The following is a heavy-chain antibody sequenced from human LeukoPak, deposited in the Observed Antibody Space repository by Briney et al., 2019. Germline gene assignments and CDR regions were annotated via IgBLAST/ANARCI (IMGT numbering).Heavy chain of an antibody. CDR1: GYSFTSYW. D-gene: IGHD3-9*01. J-gene: IGHJ6*02. Sequence: GESLKISCKGSGYSFTSYWIGWVRQMPGKGLEWMGIIYPGDSDTRYSPSFQGQVTISADKSISTAYLQWSSLKASDTAMYYCARGAYDILTGYYDGMDVWGQGTTVTVSS. V-gene: IGHV5-51*01. CDR3: ARGAYDILTGYYDGMDV. CDR2: IYPGDSDT.